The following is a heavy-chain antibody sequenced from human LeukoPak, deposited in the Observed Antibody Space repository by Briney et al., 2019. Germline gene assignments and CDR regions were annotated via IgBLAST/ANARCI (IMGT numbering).Heavy chain of an antibody. J-gene: IGHJ1*01. CDR3: AREDILTGSLNFQH. CDR2: ISSSGSTI. Sequence: PGGSLRLSCAASGFTFSSYEMNWVRQAPGKGLEWVSYISSSGSTIYYADSVKGRFTISRDNAKNSLYLQMNSLRAEDTAVYYCAREDILTGSLNFQHWGQGTLVTVSS. CDR1: GFTFSSYE. V-gene: IGHV3-48*03. D-gene: IGHD3-9*01.